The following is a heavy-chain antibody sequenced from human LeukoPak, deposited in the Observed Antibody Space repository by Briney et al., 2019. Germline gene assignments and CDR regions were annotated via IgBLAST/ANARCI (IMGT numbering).Heavy chain of an antibody. J-gene: IGHJ5*02. V-gene: IGHV3-48*01. CDR2: ISSSSSTI. Sequence: GGSLRLSCAASGFTFSSYSMNWVRQAPGKGLEWVSYISSSSSTIYYADSVKGRFTISRDNDKNSLYLQMNSLRAEDTAVYYCARDRILNWFDPWGQGTLVTVSS. CDR1: GFTFSSYS. CDR3: ARDRILNWFDP.